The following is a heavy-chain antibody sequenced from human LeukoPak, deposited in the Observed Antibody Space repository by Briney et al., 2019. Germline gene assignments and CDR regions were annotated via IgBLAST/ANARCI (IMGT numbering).Heavy chain of an antibody. CDR3: AVYYYDSSGYYYFDY. V-gene: IGHV4-4*02. Sequence: NTSETLSLTCAVSGGSISSSNWWSWVRQPPGKGLEWIGYIYYSGSTNYNPSLKSRVTISVDTSKNQFSLKLSSVTAADTAVYYCAVYYYDSSGYYYFDYWGQGTLVTVSS. D-gene: IGHD3-22*01. CDR1: GGSISSSNW. CDR2: IYYSGST. J-gene: IGHJ4*02.